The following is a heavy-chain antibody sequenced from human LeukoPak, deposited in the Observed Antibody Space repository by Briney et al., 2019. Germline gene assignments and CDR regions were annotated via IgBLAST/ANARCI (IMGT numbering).Heavy chain of an antibody. Sequence: GGSLRLSCTASGFTFSSYGMHWVRQAPGKGLEWVAVMSFDGGIKYYTDSVKGRFTISRDNSKNTLYLQMNSLRAEDTAVYYCAGTIRYYYDSSGYPYFDYWGQGTLVTVSS. D-gene: IGHD3-22*01. CDR1: GFTFSSYG. V-gene: IGHV3-30*03. CDR3: AGTIRYYYDSSGYPYFDY. J-gene: IGHJ4*02. CDR2: MSFDGGIK.